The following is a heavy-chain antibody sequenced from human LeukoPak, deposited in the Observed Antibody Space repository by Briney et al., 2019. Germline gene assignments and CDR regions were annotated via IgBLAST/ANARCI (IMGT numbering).Heavy chain of an antibody. J-gene: IGHJ4*02. CDR3: ARDPDSSGWYSSPKVPFDY. CDR2: ISAYYGNT. Sequence: ASVKVSCKASGYTFTSYGISWVRQAPGQELEWMGWISAYYGNTNYAQKLQGRVTMTTDTSTSTAYMELRSLRSDDTAVYYCARDPDSSGWYSSPKVPFDYWGQGTLVTVSS. D-gene: IGHD6-19*01. V-gene: IGHV1-18*01. CDR1: GYTFTSYG.